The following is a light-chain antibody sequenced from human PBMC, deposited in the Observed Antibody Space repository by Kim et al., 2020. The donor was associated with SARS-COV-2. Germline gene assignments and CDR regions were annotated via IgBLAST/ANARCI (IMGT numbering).Light chain of an antibody. V-gene: IGLV3-27*01. Sequence: SYELTQPSSVSVSPGQTARITCSGDVLGKKYVRWFQQKPGQAPVLVIYKDNQRPSGIPGRFSGSSSGTTVTLTISGAQVDDEADYYCYSADDNNGMFGGGTKLTVL. CDR1: VLGKKY. CDR3: YSADDNNGM. J-gene: IGLJ3*02. CDR2: KDN.